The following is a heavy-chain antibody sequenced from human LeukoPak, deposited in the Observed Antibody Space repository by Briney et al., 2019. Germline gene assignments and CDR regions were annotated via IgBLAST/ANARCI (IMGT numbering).Heavy chain of an antibody. V-gene: IGHV3-23*01. CDR3: ARVTYGSGTYEAFDY. D-gene: IGHD3-10*01. Sequence: GGSLRLSCAASGFTFSSHGMSWVRQAPGKGLEWVSTISGSGDNTYYADSVKGRFTISRDNSKNTLYLQMNSLRAEDTAVYYCARVTYGSGTYEAFDYWGQGTLVTVSS. J-gene: IGHJ4*02. CDR2: ISGSGDNT. CDR1: GFTFSSHG.